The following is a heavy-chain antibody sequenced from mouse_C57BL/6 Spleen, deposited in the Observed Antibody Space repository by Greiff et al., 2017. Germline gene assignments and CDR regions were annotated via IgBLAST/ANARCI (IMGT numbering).Heavy chain of an antibody. J-gene: IGHJ4*01. CDR3: AAQLTWAPYYAMDY. CDR1: GFSLTSYG. Sequence: QVQLVESGPGLVAPSQSLSITCTVSGFSLTSYGVDWVSQPPGKGLEWLGVICGGGSTNYNSALMSRRSISKYNSKSQVFLKMNSLQTDYTAMYYYAAQLTWAPYYAMDYWGQGTSVTVSS. D-gene: IGHD3-3*01. CDR2: ICGGGST. V-gene: IGHV2-9*01.